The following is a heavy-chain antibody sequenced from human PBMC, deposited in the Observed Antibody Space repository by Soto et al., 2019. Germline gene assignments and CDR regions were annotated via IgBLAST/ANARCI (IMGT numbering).Heavy chain of an antibody. CDR3: EKGRSADVWGSYRSSAFEI. CDR1: GITFSSYA. CDR2: ISGSGGST. D-gene: IGHD3-16*02. Sequence: PGGSLRLSCAASGITFSSYAMSWVRQAPGKGLEWVSAISGSGGSTYYADSVKGRFTISRDNSKNTPYLQMNSLRAEDTAVYYCEKGRSADVWGSYRSSAFEIGGQGTMVAVSS. J-gene: IGHJ3*02. V-gene: IGHV3-23*01.